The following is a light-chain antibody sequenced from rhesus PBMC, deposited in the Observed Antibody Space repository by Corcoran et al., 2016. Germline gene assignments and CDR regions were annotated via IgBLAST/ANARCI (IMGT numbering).Light chain of an antibody. CDR3: LQTYTSPYS. V-gene: IGKV1-94*01. Sequence: DIQMTQSPSSLSTSVGDRVTVTCRASQGINKGLSWYQQKPGKAPTLLIYAASNLHTGVSFRFSGSGYGTDYTLPLTSLQPEDVATYYCLQTYTSPYSFGQGTRVEIK. CDR2: AAS. J-gene: IGKJ2*01. CDR1: QGINKG.